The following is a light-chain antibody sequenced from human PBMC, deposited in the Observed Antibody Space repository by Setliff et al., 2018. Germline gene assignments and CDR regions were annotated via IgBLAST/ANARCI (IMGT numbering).Light chain of an antibody. CDR3: CSYAGSSTFV. Sequence: QSALAQPASVSGSPGQSITISCTGTYSDVGKYNLVSWYQQHPGKAPKLILYDFTTRPSGVSDRFSVSKSANTASLTISGLQAEDEADYYCCSYAGSSTFVFGGGTKVTVL. CDR2: DFT. V-gene: IGLV2-23*02. CDR1: YSDVGKYNL. J-gene: IGLJ1*01.